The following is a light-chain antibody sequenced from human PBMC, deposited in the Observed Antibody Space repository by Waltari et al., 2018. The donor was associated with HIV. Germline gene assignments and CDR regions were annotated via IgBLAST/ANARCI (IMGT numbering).Light chain of an antibody. Sequence: QSALTQPASVSGSPGQSITIPCTATSSPVVDFESVSWYQHHPGKAPRLLIYDVTKRPSGVSSRFSGSKSGSTASLTISGLQSEDEADFYCCADISGSALVFGGGTKVTVL. CDR2: DVT. CDR1: SSPVVDFES. J-gene: IGLJ3*02. CDR3: CADISGSALV. V-gene: IGLV2-14*03.